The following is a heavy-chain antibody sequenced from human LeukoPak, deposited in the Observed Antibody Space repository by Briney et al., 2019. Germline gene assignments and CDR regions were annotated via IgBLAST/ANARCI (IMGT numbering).Heavy chain of an antibody. Sequence: PGGSLRLSCAASRFGSSSYAMSWVGRVPGKGLEWVSGISGSGDDTYYADSVKGRFTISRDNSKNTLYLQMNSLRAEDTAVYYCAKDGGLIVPAAIFDYWGQGTLVTVSS. J-gene: IGHJ4*02. D-gene: IGHD2-2*01. V-gene: IGHV3-23*01. CDR3: AKDGGLIVPAAIFDY. CDR2: ISGSGDDT. CDR1: RFGSSSYA.